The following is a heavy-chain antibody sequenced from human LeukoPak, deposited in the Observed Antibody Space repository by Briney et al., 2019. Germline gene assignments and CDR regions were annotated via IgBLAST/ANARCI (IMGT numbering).Heavy chain of an antibody. CDR1: GGSISSYY. V-gene: IGHV4-59*01. J-gene: IGHJ5*02. D-gene: IGHD3-10*01. Sequence: SETLSLTCTVSGGSISSYYWSWIRQSPGKGPECIGYIHYTGSTNYNPSLKSRVTISVETSKNQFSLKLKSVTAADTAVYYCARGGYYGSGNDFRFDPWGQGTLVTVSS. CDR2: IHYTGST. CDR3: ARGGYYGSGNDFRFDP.